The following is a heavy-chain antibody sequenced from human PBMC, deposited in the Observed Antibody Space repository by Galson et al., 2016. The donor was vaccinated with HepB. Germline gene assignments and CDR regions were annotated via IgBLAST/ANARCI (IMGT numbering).Heavy chain of an antibody. D-gene: IGHD5-18*01. V-gene: IGHV3-33*03. CDR1: QFTFSSRV. J-gene: IGHJ5*02. CDR3: ATGRGYNCRFLRS. Sequence: SLRLSCAASQFTFSSRVMHWVRQAPGKGLEWVAVIRFDGSSKYYADSVKGRFTISRDNHNNTLYLQMNSLRAEDTAVYYCATGRGYNCRFLRSWGPGTLVTVSS. CDR2: IRFDGSSK.